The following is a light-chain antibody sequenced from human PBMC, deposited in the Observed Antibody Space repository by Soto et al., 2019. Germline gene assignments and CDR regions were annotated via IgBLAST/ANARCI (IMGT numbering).Light chain of an antibody. CDR1: SSDVGVYNY. V-gene: IGLV2-14*01. J-gene: IGLJ2*01. Sequence: HSVLTPPASASVSPGESITISCAGTSSDVGVYNYVSWHQQHPGKAPKPMIYEVSNRPSGVSIRFSVSKSGNTASLTISWLQADDDADYSGSSYTSSSTLVVFGGGTPLAVL. CDR2: EVS. CDR3: SSYTSSSTLVV.